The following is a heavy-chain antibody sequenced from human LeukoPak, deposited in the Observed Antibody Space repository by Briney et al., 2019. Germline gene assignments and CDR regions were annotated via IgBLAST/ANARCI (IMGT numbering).Heavy chain of an antibody. CDR2: INHSGST. V-gene: IGHV4-34*01. J-gene: IGHJ3*02. Sequence: SETLSLTCAVYGGSLSGYYWSWIRQPPGKGLEWIGEINHSGSTNYNPSLKSRVTISVDTSKNQSSLKLSSVTAADTAVYYCARDDVADAFDIWGQGTMVTVSS. CDR3: ARDDVADAFDI. CDR1: GGSLSGYY.